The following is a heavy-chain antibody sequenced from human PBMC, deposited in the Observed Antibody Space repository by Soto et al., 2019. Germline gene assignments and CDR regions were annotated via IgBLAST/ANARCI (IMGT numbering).Heavy chain of an antibody. CDR2: ISGSGSST. CDR1: GLSFSSKA. CDR3: AKENGFQFINLGASGFDY. Sequence: EVQLLESGGGLVQPGGSLRLSCAASGLSFSSKAMSWVRQAPGKGLEWVSIISGSGSSTYYTDSLKGRFTISRDNSKNMVYLEMNNLRAEDTAVYYCAKENGFQFINLGASGFDYWGQGSLVSVSS. J-gene: IGHJ4*02. V-gene: IGHV3-23*01. D-gene: IGHD2-21*01.